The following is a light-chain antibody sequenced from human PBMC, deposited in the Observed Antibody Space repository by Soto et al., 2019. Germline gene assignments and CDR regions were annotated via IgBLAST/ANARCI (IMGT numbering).Light chain of an antibody. CDR2: GNS. J-gene: IGLJ2*01. CDR1: SSNIGTGYD. Sequence: QSVLTQPPSVSGAPGQRVTISCTGSSSNIGTGYDVHWYQQLPGTAPKLLIYGNSNRPSGVPDRFSGSKSGTSASLAITGLQAEDEADYYCQSYDSNLSVVFGGGTKLTFL. V-gene: IGLV1-40*01. CDR3: QSYDSNLSVV.